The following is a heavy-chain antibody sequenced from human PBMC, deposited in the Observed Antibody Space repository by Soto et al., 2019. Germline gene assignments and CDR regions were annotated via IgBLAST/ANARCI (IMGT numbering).Heavy chain of an antibody. D-gene: IGHD2-15*01. CDR3: ARRPAHCSGGSCYSPEPYYYGMDV. V-gene: IGHV1-69*13. J-gene: IGHJ6*02. CDR1: GGTFSSYA. Sequence: SVKVSCKASGGTFSSYAISWVRRAPGQGLEWMGGIIPIFGTANYAQKFQGRVTITADESTSTAYMELSSLRSEDTAVYYCARRPAHCSGGSCYSPEPYYYGMDVWGQGTTVTVSS. CDR2: IIPIFGTA.